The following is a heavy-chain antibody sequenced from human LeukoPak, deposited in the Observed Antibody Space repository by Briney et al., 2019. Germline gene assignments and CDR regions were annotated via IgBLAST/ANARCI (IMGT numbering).Heavy chain of an antibody. CDR3: ARPMVRGPPHKYWQFDL. Sequence: SETLSLTCAVYGGSFSGFYWTWIRQSPGKGLEWIRDINHLGTTNVHPALKSRVSTSVDTSKNQFSLRVTSVTAADTAVYFCARPMVRGPPHKYWQFDLWGRGTLVTVSS. CDR2: INHLGTT. J-gene: IGHJ2*01. V-gene: IGHV4-34*01. CDR1: GGSFSGFY. D-gene: IGHD3-10*01.